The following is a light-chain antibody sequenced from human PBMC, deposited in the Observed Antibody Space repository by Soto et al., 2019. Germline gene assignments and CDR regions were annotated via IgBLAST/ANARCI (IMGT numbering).Light chain of an antibody. V-gene: IGKV3-15*01. CDR2: GAS. Sequence: EKVMSQSPATLSVSPGGTATLSCRASQNIGGNLAWYQQKPGQAPRLLIYGASTRATGVPPRFRGSGSGTEVTLIISSLQSEDFAVDYCQQFNNWAPGALTFGGGTKVEIK. CDR3: QQFNNWAPGALT. J-gene: IGKJ4*02. CDR1: QNIGGN.